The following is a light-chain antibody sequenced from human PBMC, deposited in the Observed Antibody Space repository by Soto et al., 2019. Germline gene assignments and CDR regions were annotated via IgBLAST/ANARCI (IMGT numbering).Light chain of an antibody. CDR3: SSYTSSSTRV. V-gene: IGLV2-18*02. CDR1: SSDVGGYNR. J-gene: IGLJ3*02. Sequence: QAVVTQPPSVSGSPGQSVTISCTGTSSDVGGYNRVSWYQQPPGTAPKLMIYEVSNRPSGVPDRFSGSKSGNTASLTISGLQADDEADYYCSSYTSSSTRVFGGGTKVTVL. CDR2: EVS.